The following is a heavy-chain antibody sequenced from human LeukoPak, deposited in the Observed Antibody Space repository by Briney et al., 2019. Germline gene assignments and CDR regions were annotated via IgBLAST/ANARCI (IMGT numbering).Heavy chain of an antibody. V-gene: IGHV4-38-2*01. J-gene: IGHJ6*03. CDR1: GYPFNNAYY. CDR3: ARQYDSHFYYYLDL. CDR2: LYHPDST. Sequence: SETLSLTCGVSGYPFNNAYYWVWIRQPPGKGLEWIGSLYHPDSTYYNPSLKSRVTMSVDTSRNQFSLRLSFVTAADTAVYYCARQYDSHFYYYLDLWGTGTTVTVSS. D-gene: IGHD3-3*01.